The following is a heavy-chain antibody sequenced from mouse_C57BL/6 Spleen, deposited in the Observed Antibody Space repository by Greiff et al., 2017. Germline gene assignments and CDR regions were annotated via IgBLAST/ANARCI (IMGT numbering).Heavy chain of an antibody. CDR3: ARRRLRLDY. CDR2: IYPRSGNT. CDR1: GYTFTSYG. Sequence: VQRVESGAELARPGASVKLSCKASGYTFTSYGISWVKQRTGQGLEWIGEIYPRSGNTYYNEKFKGKATLTADKSSSTAYMELRSLTSEDSAVYYCARRRLRLDYWGQGTTLTVSS. J-gene: IGHJ2*01. V-gene: IGHV1-81*01. D-gene: IGHD2-4*01.